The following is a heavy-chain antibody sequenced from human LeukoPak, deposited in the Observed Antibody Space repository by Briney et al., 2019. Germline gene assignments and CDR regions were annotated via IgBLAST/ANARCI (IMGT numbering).Heavy chain of an antibody. V-gene: IGHV1-8*01. CDR1: GYTFTSYD. Sequence: ASVKVSCKASGYTFTSYDINWVRQATGQGLEWMGWMNPKSGNTGYAQKFQGRVTMTRNTSISTAYMELSSLRSEDTAVYYCAREASGSYYQNDYWGQGTLVTVSS. CDR3: AREASGSYYQNDY. D-gene: IGHD1-26*01. J-gene: IGHJ4*02. CDR2: MNPKSGNT.